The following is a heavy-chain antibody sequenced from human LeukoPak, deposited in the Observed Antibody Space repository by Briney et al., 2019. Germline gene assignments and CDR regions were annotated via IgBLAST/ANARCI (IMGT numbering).Heavy chain of an antibody. CDR3: ARVRGSGSYYWFDP. J-gene: IGHJ5*02. CDR1: GGSISSYY. CDR2: IYYSGST. D-gene: IGHD3-10*01. Sequence: SETLSLTCTVSGGSISSYYWSWLRQPPGKGLEWIGYIYYSGSTNYNPSLKSRVTISVDTSKNQFSLKLSSVTAADTAVYYCARVRGSGSYYWFDPWGQGTLVTVSS. V-gene: IGHV4-59*01.